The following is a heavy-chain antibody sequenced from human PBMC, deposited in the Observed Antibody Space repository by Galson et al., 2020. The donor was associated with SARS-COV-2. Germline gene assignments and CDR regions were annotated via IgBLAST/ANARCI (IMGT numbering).Heavy chain of an antibody. CDR1: GYTFTSYG. J-gene: IGHJ4*02. Sequence: ASVTVSCKASGYTFTSYGYSWLRQAPGQGLEWMGWISAYNGDTDFAQRFQGRVTLTADTTTTTAYMELGSLTSDDTAVYYCAREPTILRMPGSARRFFDYWGQGSLVTVSS. D-gene: IGHD3-10*01. V-gene: IGHV1-18*01. CDR2: ISAYNGDT. CDR3: AREPTILRMPGSARRFFDY.